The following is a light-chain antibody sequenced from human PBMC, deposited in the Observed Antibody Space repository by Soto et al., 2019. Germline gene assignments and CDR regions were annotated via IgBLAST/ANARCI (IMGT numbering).Light chain of an antibody. CDR1: QSISSW. CDR2: KAS. Sequence: IEMTRSPGSLSASEGNIVSITCRASQSISSWLAWYQQIPGNAPNILIYKASILDSEVPSRFSGSGPGTEFTLTITTLQPDDFATYSCQQYHSLYTFGQGTKVDIK. J-gene: IGKJ2*01. V-gene: IGKV1-5*03. CDR3: QQYHSLYT.